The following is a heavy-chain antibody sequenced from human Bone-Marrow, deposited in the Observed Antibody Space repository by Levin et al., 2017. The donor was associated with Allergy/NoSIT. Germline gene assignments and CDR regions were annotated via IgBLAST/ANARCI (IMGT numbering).Heavy chain of an antibody. CDR3: ARTSLHSGYDSRPPYVFDY. D-gene: IGHD5-12*01. CDR1: GYSFTSYW. J-gene: IGHJ4*02. V-gene: IGHV5-10-1*01. Sequence: GESLKISCKGSGYSFTSYWISWVRQMPGKGLEWMGRIDPSDSYTNYSPSFQGHVTISADKSISTAYLQWSSLKASDTAMYYCARTSLHSGYDSRPPYVFDYWGQGTLVTVSS. CDR2: IDPSDSYT.